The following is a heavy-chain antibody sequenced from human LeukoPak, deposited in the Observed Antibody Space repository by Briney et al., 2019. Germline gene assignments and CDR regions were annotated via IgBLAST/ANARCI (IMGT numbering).Heavy chain of an antibody. V-gene: IGHV1-8*03. Sequence: ASVKVSCKASGYTFTSYDINWVRQATGQGLEWMGWMNPNRGNTGYAQKFQGRVTITRNTSISTAYMELSSLRSEDTAVYYCARTLPGSWGYYYMDVWGKGTTVTVSS. CDR1: GYTFTSYD. D-gene: IGHD3-16*01. CDR2: MNPNRGNT. CDR3: ARTLPGSWGYYYMDV. J-gene: IGHJ6*03.